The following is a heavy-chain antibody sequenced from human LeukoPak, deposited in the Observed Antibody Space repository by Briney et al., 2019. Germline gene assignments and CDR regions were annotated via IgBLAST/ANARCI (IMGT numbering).Heavy chain of an antibody. J-gene: IGHJ5*02. CDR3: TKDPNGDYVGAFDP. Sequence: QAGGSLRLSCAASGFTLGSFAMTWVRQAPGKGLEWVSSITGSHGPTYNTDSVKGRFTISRDNSQNTLYLQMNSLRAEDTAVYYCTKDPNGDYVGAFDPWGQGTLVTVSS. CDR2: ITGSHGPT. CDR1: GFTLGSFA. D-gene: IGHD4-17*01. V-gene: IGHV3-23*01.